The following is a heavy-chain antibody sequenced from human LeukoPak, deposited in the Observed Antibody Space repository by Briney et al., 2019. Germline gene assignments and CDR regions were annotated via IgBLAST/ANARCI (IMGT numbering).Heavy chain of an antibody. Sequence: ASVKVSCKASGYTFTSYYMHWVRQAPGQGLEWMGIINPSGGSTSYAQKFQGRVTMTRDTSTSTVYMELSSLRFEDTAVYYCARGGGYSYGPRRPFDYWGQGTLVTVSS. CDR1: GYTFTSYY. J-gene: IGHJ4*02. CDR3: ARGGGYSYGPRRPFDY. CDR2: INPSGGST. V-gene: IGHV1-46*01. D-gene: IGHD5-18*01.